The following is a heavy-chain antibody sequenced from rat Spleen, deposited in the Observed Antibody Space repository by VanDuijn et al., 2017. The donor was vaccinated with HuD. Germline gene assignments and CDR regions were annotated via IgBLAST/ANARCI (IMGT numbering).Heavy chain of an antibody. Sequence: EVQLVESGGGLVQPGRSLKVSCAASGFTFSNYYMAWVRQAPTKGLEWVATISYDGSSTYYRDSVKGRFTISRNNAKSTLYLQMDSLRSEDTATYYCTRHFSPADYYSSFPVLYWGQGTLVTVSS. CDR2: ISYDGSST. D-gene: IGHD1-2*01. CDR3: TRHFSPADYYSSFPVLY. CDR1: GFTFSNYY. V-gene: IGHV5-29*01. J-gene: IGHJ3*01.